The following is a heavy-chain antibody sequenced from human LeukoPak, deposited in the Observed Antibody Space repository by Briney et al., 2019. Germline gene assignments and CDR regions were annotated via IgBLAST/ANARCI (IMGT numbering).Heavy chain of an antibody. D-gene: IGHD1-26*01. J-gene: IGHJ4*02. CDR3: ARVGYSNSYDY. Sequence: ASVKLSCKSAGYTFTNFDINWGRQASGQGLEWLGWMDPNTGNAGYAQKFQDRVTITWDASITTAYMDLSSLRSEDTAVYYCARVGYSNSYDYWGQGTLVTVSS. V-gene: IGHV1-8*03. CDR2: MDPNTGNA. CDR1: GYTFTNFD.